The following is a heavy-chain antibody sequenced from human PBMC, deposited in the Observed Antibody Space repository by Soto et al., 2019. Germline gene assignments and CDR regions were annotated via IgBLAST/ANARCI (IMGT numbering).Heavy chain of an antibody. Sequence: QVQLVQSGAEVKKPGASVRVSCKASGYTFTNYYIDWVRQAPGQGLEWMGIINPNGGSTMYAQKFQGRVTMTRDTSTSTGYMELSSLRSEYTAVYYWARVAWTIVTNRWNDGFDVWGQGTMVTVSS. CDR3: ARVAWTIVTNRWNDGFDV. CDR2: INPNGGST. V-gene: IGHV1-46*03. CDR1: GYTFTNYY. D-gene: IGHD4-4*01. J-gene: IGHJ3*01.